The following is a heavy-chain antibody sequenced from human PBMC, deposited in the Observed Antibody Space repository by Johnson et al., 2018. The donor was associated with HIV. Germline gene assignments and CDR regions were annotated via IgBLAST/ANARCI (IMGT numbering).Heavy chain of an antibody. CDR1: GFTFDDYA. Sequence: VQLVESGGGLVQPGRSLRLSCAASGFTFDDYAMHWVRQVSGKGLEWVSGISWISDTIAYADSVKGRFTISRDNAKNSLYLQMNSLRPEDTSLYYCARVKGATNALDIWGPGTLVTVSS. D-gene: IGHD1-26*01. V-gene: IGHV3-9*01. CDR3: ARVKGATNALDI. J-gene: IGHJ3*02. CDR2: ISWISDTI.